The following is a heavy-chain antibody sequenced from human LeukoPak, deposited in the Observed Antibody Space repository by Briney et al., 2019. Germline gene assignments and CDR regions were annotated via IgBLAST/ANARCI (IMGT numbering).Heavy chain of an antibody. V-gene: IGHV1-2*06. CDR2: INPYSGDT. D-gene: IGHD3-10*02. CDR1: GYTFTGYH. Sequence: ASVKVSCKASGYTFTGYHIHWVRQAPGQGLEWMGRINPYSGDTNFAQKFQGRVTMTRDTSITTAYMDLSSLTPDDTAVYYCTRVPPAGGVRGLIPFFDQWGQGTPVTVSS. J-gene: IGHJ4*02. CDR3: TRVPPAGGVRGLIPFFDQ.